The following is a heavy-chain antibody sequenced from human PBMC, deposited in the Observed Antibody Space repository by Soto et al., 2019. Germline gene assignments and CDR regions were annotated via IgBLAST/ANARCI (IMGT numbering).Heavy chain of an antibody. V-gene: IGHV1-18*01. CDR3: ARDQSSGQIDYYYGMDV. D-gene: IGHD3-22*01. J-gene: IGHJ6*02. Sequence: ASVKVSCKASGYTFTSYGISCVRQAPGQRLEWMGWISAYNGNTNYAQKLQGRVTMNTDTSTSTAYMELRSLRSDDTAVYYCARDQSSGQIDYYYGMDVWGQGTTVTVSS. CDR2: ISAYNGNT. CDR1: GYTFTSYG.